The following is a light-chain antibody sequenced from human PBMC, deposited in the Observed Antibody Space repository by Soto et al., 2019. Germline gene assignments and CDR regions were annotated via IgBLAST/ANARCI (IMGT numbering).Light chain of an antibody. CDR3: QQYNNLPWT. J-gene: IGKJ1*01. V-gene: IGKV3-15*01. Sequence: EIVMTQSPATLSVSPGGRATLSCNARQSISDTLAWYQQKPGQAPRLLIHGASTRATGFPARFSGSGSATDFTLTITSLQSEDFAVYYCQQYNNLPWTFGQGTKVDIK. CDR1: QSISDT. CDR2: GAS.